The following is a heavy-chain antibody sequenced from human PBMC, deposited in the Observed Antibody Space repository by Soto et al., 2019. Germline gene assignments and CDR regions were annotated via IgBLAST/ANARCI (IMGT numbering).Heavy chain of an antibody. CDR3: ARARPTSGTAYGLDS. Sequence: EVQLVESGGGLVQPGGSLRLSCAVSGFTFSGYSFNLVRQAPGRGLEWVSFIGSTGSVTHYADSVMGRFTISRANARNSLYLQMDSLRSEDTAVYRCARARPTSGTAYGLDSWGQGTVVTVSS. CDR1: GFTFSGYS. CDR2: IGSTGSVT. D-gene: IGHD4-17*01. J-gene: IGHJ3*02. V-gene: IGHV3-48*04.